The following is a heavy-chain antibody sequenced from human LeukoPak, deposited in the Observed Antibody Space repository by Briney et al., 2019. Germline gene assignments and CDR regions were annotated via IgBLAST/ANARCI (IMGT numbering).Heavy chain of an antibody. CDR2: TYYRSKWYN. V-gene: IGHV6-1*01. Sequence: SQTLSLTCAISGDSVSSNSAAWNWIRQSPSRGLEWLGRTYYRSKWYNDYAVSVKSRITINPDTSKNQFSLKLSSVTAADTAVYYCARFDYDILTGYSSFDYWGQGTLVTVSS. CDR1: GDSVSSNSAA. J-gene: IGHJ4*02. CDR3: ARFDYDILTGYSSFDY. D-gene: IGHD3-9*01.